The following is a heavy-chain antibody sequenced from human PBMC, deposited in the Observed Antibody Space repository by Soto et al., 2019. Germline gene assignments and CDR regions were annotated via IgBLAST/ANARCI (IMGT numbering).Heavy chain of an antibody. CDR1: GFTFSSYG. J-gene: IGHJ6*02. CDR3: AKVRYCSGGSCYSYYYYGMDV. V-gene: IGHV3-30*18. Sequence: GGSLRLSCAASGFTFSSYGMHWVRQAPGKGLEWVAVISYDGSNKYYADSVKGRFTISRDNSKNTLYLQMNSLSAEDTAVYCCAKVRYCSGGSCYSYYYYGMDVWGQGTTVTVSS. D-gene: IGHD2-15*01. CDR2: ISYDGSNK.